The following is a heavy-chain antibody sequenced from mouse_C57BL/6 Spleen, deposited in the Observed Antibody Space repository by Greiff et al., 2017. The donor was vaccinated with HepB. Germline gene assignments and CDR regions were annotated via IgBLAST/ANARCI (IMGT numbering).Heavy chain of an antibody. CDR2: IRSKSNNYAT. D-gene: IGHD1-1*01. V-gene: IGHV10-1*01. CDR3: VREGLLRGFYYAMDY. Sequence: EVMLVESGGGLVQPKGSLKLSCAASGFSFNTYAMNWVRQAPGKGLEWVARIRSKSNNYATYYADSVKDRFTISRDDSESMLYLQMNNLKTEDTAMYYCVREGLLRGFYYAMDYWGQGTSVTVSS. CDR1: GFSFNTYA. J-gene: IGHJ4*01.